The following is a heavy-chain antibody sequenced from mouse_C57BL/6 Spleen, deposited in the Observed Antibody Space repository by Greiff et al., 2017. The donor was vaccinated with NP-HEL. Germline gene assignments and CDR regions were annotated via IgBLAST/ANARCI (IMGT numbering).Heavy chain of an antibody. CDR2: INPNNGGT. CDR3: ARVEGVLLPFAY. D-gene: IGHD1-1*01. CDR1: GYTFTDYY. J-gene: IGHJ3*01. V-gene: IGHV1-26*01. Sequence: VQLQQSGPELVKPGASVKISCKASGYTFTDYYMNWVKQSHGKSLEWIGDINPNNGGTSYNQKFKGKATLTVDKSSSTAYMELRSLTSEDSAVYYCARVEGVLLPFAYWGQGTLVTVSA.